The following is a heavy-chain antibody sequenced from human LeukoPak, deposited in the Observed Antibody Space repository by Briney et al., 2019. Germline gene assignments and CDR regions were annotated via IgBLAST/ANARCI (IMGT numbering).Heavy chain of an antibody. V-gene: IGHV3-23*01. CDR1: GFTFSSYA. CDR3: ATWPGAWYGEDS. J-gene: IGHJ4*02. Sequence: QPGGSLRLSCAASGFTFSSYAMSWVRQAPGKGLEWVSAISGSGGSTYYADSVKGRFTISRDNSKNTLYLQMNSLRAEDTAVYYCATWPGAWYGEDSWGQGTLVTVSS. CDR2: ISGSGGST. D-gene: IGHD3-10*01.